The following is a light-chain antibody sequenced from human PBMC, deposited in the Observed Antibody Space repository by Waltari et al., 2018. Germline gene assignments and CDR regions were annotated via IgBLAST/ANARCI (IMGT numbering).Light chain of an antibody. CDR2: STT. J-gene: IGLJ3*02. CDR3: LLYDGSDQV. Sequence: QTVVTQVPSLTVSPGGAVTLTCASSAGAVTSGNYPNWTQQKPGQVPRSLIHSTTNRHSWTPARFSGSLLGGKAALTLSGVQPEDEAEYYCLLYDGSDQVFGGGTKLTVL. CDR1: AGAVTSGNY. V-gene: IGLV7-43*01.